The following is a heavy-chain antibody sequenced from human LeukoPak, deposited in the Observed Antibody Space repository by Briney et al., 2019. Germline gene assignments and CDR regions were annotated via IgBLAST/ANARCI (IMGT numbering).Heavy chain of an antibody. J-gene: IGHJ5*02. CDR3: ARGIRGSSWYYLSDP. Sequence: GGSLRLSCAASGFTFSDYYMSWIRQAPGKGLEWVSYISSSGSTIYYADSVKGRFTTSRDNAKNSLYLQMNSLRAEDTAVYHCARGIRGSSWYYLSDPWGQGTLVTVSS. V-gene: IGHV3-11*01. CDR1: GFTFSDYY. D-gene: IGHD6-13*01. CDR2: ISSSGSTI.